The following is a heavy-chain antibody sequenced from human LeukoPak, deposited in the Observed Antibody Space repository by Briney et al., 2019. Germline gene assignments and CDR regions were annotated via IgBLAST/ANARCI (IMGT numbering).Heavy chain of an antibody. CDR3: ARHVWPTNSFDP. Sequence: SETLPLTCTVSVGSINSGSYFWSWIRQPAGRGLEWIGRIYTNGNTNYNPSLKSRVTISLDTSKNQVSLRLSSVTAADTAVNYCARHVWPTNSFDPWGQGTLVTVSS. CDR1: VGSINSGSYF. CDR2: IYTNGNT. J-gene: IGHJ5*02. V-gene: IGHV4-61*02. D-gene: IGHD2-8*01.